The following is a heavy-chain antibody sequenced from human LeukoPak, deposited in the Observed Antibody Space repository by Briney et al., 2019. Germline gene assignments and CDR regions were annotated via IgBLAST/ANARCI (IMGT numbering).Heavy chain of an antibody. J-gene: IGHJ4*02. CDR3: TRVGYIDEGIDY. CDR1: GFPFSSYW. CDR2: IKQDGSKK. D-gene: IGHD5-24*01. Sequence: QAGGSLRLSCVASGFPFSSYWMIWVRQAPGKGLEWVANIKQDGSKKSYVDSVKGRFTISRDNAKNSLYLQMNSLRAEDTAIYYCTRVGYIDEGIDYWGQGTLVTVSS. V-gene: IGHV3-7*04.